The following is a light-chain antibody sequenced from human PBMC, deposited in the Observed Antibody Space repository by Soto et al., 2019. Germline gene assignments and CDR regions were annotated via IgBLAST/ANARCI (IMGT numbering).Light chain of an antibody. CDR3: QQSYSTPIT. J-gene: IGKJ5*01. CDR1: QNIKNY. CDR2: ASS. Sequence: IQLTQSPSTLSGSVGDRVTITCRASQNIKNYLNWYQQKPGKAPKLLIYASSSLQSGVPSRFSGSGSGADFILTISSLQSEDFATYYCQQSYSTPITFGQGTRLEIK. V-gene: IGKV1-39*01.